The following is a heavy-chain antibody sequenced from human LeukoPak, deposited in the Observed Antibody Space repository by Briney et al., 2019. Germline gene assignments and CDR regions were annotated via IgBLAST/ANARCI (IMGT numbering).Heavy chain of an antibody. D-gene: IGHD6-13*01. V-gene: IGHV4-39*07. CDR2: IYYSGST. CDR3: ARVKAAAGRDSDY. Sequence: GSLRLSCAASGFSFSTYAMNWIRQPPGKGLEWIGSIYYSGSTYYNPSLKSRVTISVDTSKNQFSLKLSSVTAADTAVYYCARVKAAAGRDSDYWGQGTLVTVSS. J-gene: IGHJ4*02. CDR1: GFSFSTYA.